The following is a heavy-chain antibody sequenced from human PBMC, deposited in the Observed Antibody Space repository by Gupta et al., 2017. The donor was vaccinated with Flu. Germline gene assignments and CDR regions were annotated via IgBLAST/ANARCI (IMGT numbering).Heavy chain of an antibody. D-gene: IGHD2-15*01. J-gene: IGHJ6*02. CDR3: ARDRVVVVAANYYYYGMDV. Sequence: QVQLVQSGAEVKKPGASVKVSCKASGYNFTCYYMHWVRQAPGQGLEWMGWINPNSGGTNYAQKFHGRVTMTRDTSISTTYMELSRLRSDDTAVYYCARDRVVVVAANYYYYGMDVWGQGTTVTVSS. V-gene: IGHV1-2*02. CDR1: GYNFTCYY. CDR2: INPNSGGT.